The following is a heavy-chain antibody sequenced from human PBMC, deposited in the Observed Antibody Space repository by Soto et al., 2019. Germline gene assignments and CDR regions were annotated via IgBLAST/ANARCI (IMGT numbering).Heavy chain of an antibody. J-gene: IGHJ5*02. CDR2: FDPEDGET. D-gene: IGHD3-9*01. V-gene: IGHV1-24*01. CDR3: PRASERYFVFLVISVDGNWFDP. Sequence: ASVKVSCKVSGYTLTELSMHWVRQAPGKGLEWMGGFDPEDGETIYAQKFQGRVTMTEDTSTDTAYMELRSLRSDDTAVYYCPRASERYFVFLVISVDGNWFDPWGQGTLVTVSS. CDR1: GYTLTELS.